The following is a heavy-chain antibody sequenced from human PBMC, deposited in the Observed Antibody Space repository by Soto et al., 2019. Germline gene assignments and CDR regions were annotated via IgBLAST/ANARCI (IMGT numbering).Heavy chain of an antibody. CDR3: ARKAWVRFDY. CDR2: VFHTGNT. J-gene: IGHJ4*02. Sequence: SETLFLTCAVSGDSMTRSVWLTWVRQPPGKGLEWIGEVFHTGNTNYNPSLKSRVTMSVDKSTNEFSLKVTSVTAADTAIYYCARKAWVRFDYWGQGALVTVSS. CDR1: GDSMTRSVW. D-gene: IGHD7-27*01. V-gene: IGHV4-4*02.